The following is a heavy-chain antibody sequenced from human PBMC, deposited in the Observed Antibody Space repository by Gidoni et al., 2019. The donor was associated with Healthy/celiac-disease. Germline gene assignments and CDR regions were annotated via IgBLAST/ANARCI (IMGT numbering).Heavy chain of an antibody. CDR2: ISGSGGST. Sequence: EVQLLESGGGLVQPGGSLRLSGAASGFTFSSYAMSWVRQAPGKGLEWVSAISGSGGSTYYADSVKGRFTISRDNSKNTLYLQMNSLRAEDTAVYYCPRTVTTFHAFDIWGQGTMVTVSS. CDR3: PRTVTTFHAFDI. D-gene: IGHD4-17*01. V-gene: IGHV3-23*01. J-gene: IGHJ3*02. CDR1: GFTFSSYA.